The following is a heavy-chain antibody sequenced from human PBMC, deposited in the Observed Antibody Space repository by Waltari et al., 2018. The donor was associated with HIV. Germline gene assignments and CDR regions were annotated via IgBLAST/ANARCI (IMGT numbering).Heavy chain of an antibody. D-gene: IGHD3-10*01. CDR2: IYPESGLA. CDR3: ARMYYGSWFTMADYGLDV. CDR1: GYTFSGHY. V-gene: IGHV1-2*06. Sequence: QVQLVQSGAEVKKPGASVTVSCKASGYTFSGHYIHWVRQPPGQGLEWRGRIYPESGLANYAQTFQGRVTMTRSKSIGTVYLKLSGLRSDDTALYYCARMYYGSWFTMADYGLDVWGQGTTVTVSS. J-gene: IGHJ6*02.